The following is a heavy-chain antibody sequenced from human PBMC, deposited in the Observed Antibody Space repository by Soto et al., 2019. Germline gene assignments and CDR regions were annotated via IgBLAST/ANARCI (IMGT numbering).Heavy chain of an antibody. V-gene: IGHV1-18*03. CDR3: ARDSRVGANSEACDV. J-gene: IGHJ3*01. D-gene: IGHD1-26*01. CDR1: AYSFDSFG. CDR2: VNAHNHIT. Sequence: LLQSGAEVKKPAASMKVSCKASAYSFDSFGISWVRQPPGQGLEWMGRVNAHNHITKYAQKFQARVTITRDTSTSTDYMEVTSLRSSDMAVYYCARDSRVGANSEACDVWGQGTMVTVSS.